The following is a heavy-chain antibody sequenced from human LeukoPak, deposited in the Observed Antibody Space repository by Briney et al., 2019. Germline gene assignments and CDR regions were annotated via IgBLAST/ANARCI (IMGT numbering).Heavy chain of an antibody. CDR2: SSPYNGKT. V-gene: IGHV1-18*01. CDR1: GYTFINYG. J-gene: IGHJ5*02. D-gene: IGHD2/OR15-2a*01. Sequence: ASVKVSCKASGYTFINYGITWVRQAPGQGLEWMGWSSPYNGKTNYAQKLQGRVTMTTDTSTNTAYMELRSLRSDDTAVYYCARGGIDIVTVPVSDWFDPWGQGTLVTVSS. CDR3: ARGGIDIVTVPVSDWFDP.